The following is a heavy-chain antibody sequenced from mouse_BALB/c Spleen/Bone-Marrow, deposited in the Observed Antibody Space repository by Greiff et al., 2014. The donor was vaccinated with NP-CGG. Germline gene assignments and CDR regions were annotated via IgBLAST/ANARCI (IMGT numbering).Heavy chain of an antibody. CDR1: GFSLTSYG. Sequence: QVQLKQSGPDLVAPSQSLSITCTVSGFSLTSYGVHWVCQPPGKGLEWLVVIWSDGSTTYNSALKSRLSISKDSSKSQVFLKMNSLQTDDTAMYYCARHDNDGYYLAYWGQGTLVTVSA. J-gene: IGHJ3*01. D-gene: IGHD2-3*01. V-gene: IGHV2-6-2*01. CDR2: IWSDGST. CDR3: ARHDNDGYYLAY.